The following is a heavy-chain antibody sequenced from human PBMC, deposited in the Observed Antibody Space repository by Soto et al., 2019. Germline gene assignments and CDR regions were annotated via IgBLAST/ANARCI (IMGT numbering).Heavy chain of an antibody. CDR1: GGSMRSGDYS. J-gene: IGHJ4*02. CDR3: AREAGNHCGSGSLFDY. D-gene: IGHD3-10*01. Sequence: QLQLQESGSGLVKPSQTLSLTCAVSGGSMRSGDYSWSWIRQPPGKGLEWIGYIYYSGNTYYNPSLKSRVTISVDRSKNQFSLKLSSVTAAETAVYYCAREAGNHCGSGSLFDYWGQGILVTVSS. CDR2: IYYSGNT. V-gene: IGHV4-30-2*01.